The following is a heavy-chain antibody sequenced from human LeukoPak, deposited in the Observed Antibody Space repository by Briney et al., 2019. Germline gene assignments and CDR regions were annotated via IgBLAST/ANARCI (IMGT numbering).Heavy chain of an antibody. J-gene: IGHJ4*02. CDR2: IIPILGIA. D-gene: IGHD3-16*01. Sequence: SVEVSCKASGGTFSSYAISWVRQAPGQGLEWMGRIIPILGIANYAQKFQGRVTITADKSTSTAYMELSSLRSEDTAVYYCARPGGGNYFDYWGQGTLVTVSS. CDR1: GGTFSSYA. V-gene: IGHV1-69*04. CDR3: ARPGGGNYFDY.